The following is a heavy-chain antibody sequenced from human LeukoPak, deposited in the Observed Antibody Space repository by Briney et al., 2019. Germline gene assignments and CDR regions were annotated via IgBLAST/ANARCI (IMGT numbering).Heavy chain of an antibody. Sequence: GESLKISCKGSGYSFTSYWISWVRQMPGKGLEWMGRIDPSDSYTNYSSSFQGHVTISADKSISTAYLQWSSLKASDTAMYYCARAEDVVVPAARGENGMDVWGQGTTVTVSS. CDR3: ARAEDVVVPAARGENGMDV. D-gene: IGHD2-2*01. CDR2: IDPSDSYT. CDR1: GYSFTSYW. J-gene: IGHJ6*02. V-gene: IGHV5-10-1*01.